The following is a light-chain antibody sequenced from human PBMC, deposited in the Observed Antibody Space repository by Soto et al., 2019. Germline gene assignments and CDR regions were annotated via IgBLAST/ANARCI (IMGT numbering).Light chain of an antibody. CDR3: QQSYTTPCT. CDR2: AAS. Sequence: DIQITQSQSSLSASVGDRVTCTCRASQSITSYLNWYQQKPGKAPQLLIYAASSLQSGVPSRFSGSGSGTDYTLTISSLQPEDFATYFCQQSYTTPCTFGQGTKVEVK. J-gene: IGKJ1*01. V-gene: IGKV1-39*01. CDR1: QSITSY.